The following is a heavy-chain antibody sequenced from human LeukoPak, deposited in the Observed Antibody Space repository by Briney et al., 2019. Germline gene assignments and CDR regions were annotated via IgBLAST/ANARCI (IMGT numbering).Heavy chain of an antibody. D-gene: IGHD2-15*01. CDR3: TRHPAEGDY. CDR2: ISGSGDST. Sequence: GGSLRLSCAASGFTFSSYAMSWVRQAPGKGLQWVSSISGSGDSTNYADSVKGRFTISRDNAKNSLYLQMISLRAEDTAVYYCTRHPAEGDYWGQGTLVTVSS. CDR1: GFTFSSYA. J-gene: IGHJ4*02. V-gene: IGHV3-23*01.